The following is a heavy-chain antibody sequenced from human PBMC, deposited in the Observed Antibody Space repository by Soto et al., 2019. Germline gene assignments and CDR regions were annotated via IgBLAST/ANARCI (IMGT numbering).Heavy chain of an antibody. J-gene: IGHJ6*02. CDR1: GYTFTTSG. CDR3: ARQGSWPYYYYGLDV. Sequence: QVQLVQSGPEVKKPGASVKVSCEASGYTFTTSGISWVRQAPGQGLEWMGWISTYNGDTNSAQKLQGRVTMTADTSTVTAYRELMSLKSDDTAVYYCARQGSWPYYYYGLDVWGQGTTVTVSS. CDR2: ISTYNGDT. V-gene: IGHV1-18*01. D-gene: IGHD1-26*01.